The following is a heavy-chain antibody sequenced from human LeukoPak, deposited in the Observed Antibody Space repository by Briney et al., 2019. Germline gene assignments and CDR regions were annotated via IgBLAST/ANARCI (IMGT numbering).Heavy chain of an antibody. CDR1: ELTVRSYS. CDR3: ARQLDLDY. Sequence: KLCCAAEELTVRSYSITWVRQDQGKGLEWVSSISSSSGCIYYADSVKGRFTISRDNAKNSLYLQMNSLRAEDTAVYYCARQLDLDYWGQGTLVTVSS. V-gene: IGHV3-21*01. J-gene: IGHJ4*02. CDR2: ISSSSGCI. D-gene: IGHD6-13*01.